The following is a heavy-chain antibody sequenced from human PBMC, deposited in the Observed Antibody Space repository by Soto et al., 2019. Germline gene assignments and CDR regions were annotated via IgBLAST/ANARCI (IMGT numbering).Heavy chain of an antibody. CDR3: ASERGYFGNRWFDP. Sequence: VKVSCKASGGTFSSYAISWVRQAPGQGLEWMGGIIPIFGTANYAQKFQGRVTITADESTSTAYMELSSLRSEDTAVYYCASERGYFGNRWFDPWGQGTLVTVSS. CDR1: GGTFSSYA. CDR2: IIPIFGTA. J-gene: IGHJ5*02. D-gene: IGHD3-9*01. V-gene: IGHV1-69*13.